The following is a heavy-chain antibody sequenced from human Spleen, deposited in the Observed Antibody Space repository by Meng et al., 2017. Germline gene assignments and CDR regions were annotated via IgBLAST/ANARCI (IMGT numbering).Heavy chain of an antibody. CDR2: INHGGST. CDR1: GLAFSCYC. J-gene: IGHJ4*02. V-gene: IGHV4-34*01. Sequence: QLRTWGHRLLKHSKAPSLTCVGSGLAFSCYCWGWIRQPPGMGLVWSTEINHGGSTNYNPSLERPATLSGATSQNKLPQMLSSVTAADSVVYYCSRGPTTMAHDFDYWGQGTLFTVSS. CDR3: SRGPTTMAHDFDY. D-gene: IGHD4-11*01.